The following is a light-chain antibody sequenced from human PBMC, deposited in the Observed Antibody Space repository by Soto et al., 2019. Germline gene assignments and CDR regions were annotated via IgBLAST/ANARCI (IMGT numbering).Light chain of an antibody. V-gene: IGKV1-27*01. Sequence: DLQMTQSPSSLSASVGDRVNITCRASQGIGNSLAWYQQKPGNVPKLLIYAASTLQSGVPSRFSGSGSETDFNLTITSLQPEDVATYYCQKYNGAAPFTFGPGTKVDIK. CDR3: QKYNGAAPFT. J-gene: IGKJ3*01. CDR1: QGIGNS. CDR2: AAS.